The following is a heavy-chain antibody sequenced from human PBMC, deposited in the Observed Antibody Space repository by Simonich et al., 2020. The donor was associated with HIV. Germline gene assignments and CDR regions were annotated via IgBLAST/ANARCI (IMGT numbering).Heavy chain of an antibody. V-gene: IGHV1-2*06. CDR2: INSNTGGT. J-gene: IGHJ3*02. D-gene: IGHD7-27*01. CDR1: GYTFTDYY. CDR3: ARAPGTGAWSYDAFDI. Sequence: QVQLVQSGAEVTKPGASVKVSRKASGYTFTDYYIHWVRQAPGQGLEWRGRINSNTGGTNFAQKFQGRVTMTRDTAISTAYMELSSLTSDDTAVYYCARAPGTGAWSYDAFDIWGQGTMVTVSS.